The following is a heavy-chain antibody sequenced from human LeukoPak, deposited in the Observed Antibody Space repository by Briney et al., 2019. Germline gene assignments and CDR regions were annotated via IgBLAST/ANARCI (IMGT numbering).Heavy chain of an antibody. J-gene: IGHJ6*02. CDR2: INHSGST. CDR1: GGSFSGYY. D-gene: IGHD3-10*01. CDR3: ARDPLWFGELYGMDV. V-gene: IGHV4-34*01. Sequence: SETLSLTCAVYGGSFSGYYWSWIRQPPGKGLEWIGEINHSGSTNYNPSLKSRVTISVDTPKNQFSLKLSSVTAADTAVYYCARDPLWFGELYGMDVWGQGTTVTVSS.